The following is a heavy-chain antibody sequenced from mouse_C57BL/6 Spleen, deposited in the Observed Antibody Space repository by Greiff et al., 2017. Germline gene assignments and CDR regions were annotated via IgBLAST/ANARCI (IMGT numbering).Heavy chain of an antibody. Sequence: EVQLVESEGGLVQPGSSMKLSCTASGFTFSDYYMAWVRQVPEKGLEWVANINYDGSSTYYLDSLKSRFIISRDNAKNILYLQMSSLKSEDTATYYCARALTSYFDYWGQGTTLTVSS. V-gene: IGHV5-16*01. CDR2: INYDGSST. CDR3: ARALTSYFDY. D-gene: IGHD1-1*01. CDR1: GFTFSDYY. J-gene: IGHJ2*01.